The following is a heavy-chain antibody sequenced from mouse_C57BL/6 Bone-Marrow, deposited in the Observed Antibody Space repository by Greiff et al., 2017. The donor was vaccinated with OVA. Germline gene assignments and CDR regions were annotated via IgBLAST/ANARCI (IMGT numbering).Heavy chain of an antibody. CDR3: ARGDPHYYGSSDRNWYCDV. D-gene: IGHD1-1*01. CDR1: GFNIKNTY. CDR2: IDPANGNT. Sequence: VPLKESVAELVRPGASVKLSCTASGFNIKNTYMHWVKQRPEQGLEWIGRIDPANGNTKYAPKFQGKATLTADTSSNTAYLKLSSLTADDNAIYYCARGDPHYYGSSDRNWYCDVWGTGTTVTVSS. J-gene: IGHJ1*03. V-gene: IGHV14-3*01.